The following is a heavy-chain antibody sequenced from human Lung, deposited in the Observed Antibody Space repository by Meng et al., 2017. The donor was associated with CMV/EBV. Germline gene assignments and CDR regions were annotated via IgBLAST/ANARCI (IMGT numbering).Heavy chain of an antibody. J-gene: IGHJ4*02. Sequence: SCAASGFIFSDHRMDWIRQAPGKGLEWVARIRHKAAGYSTEYAASVRGRFTVSRDDSKNSVYLQMSSLRTEDTAVYHCTRDGGSYDFAEYGGQGTXVTVSS. CDR2: IRHKAAGYST. V-gene: IGHV3-72*01. CDR1: GFIFSDHR. D-gene: IGHD1-26*01. CDR3: TRDGGSYDFAEY.